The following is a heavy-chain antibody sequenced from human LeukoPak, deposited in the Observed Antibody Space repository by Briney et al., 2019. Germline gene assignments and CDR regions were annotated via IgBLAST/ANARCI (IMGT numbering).Heavy chain of an antibody. CDR3: ARGMSGYTEDPFDI. V-gene: IGHV1-18*01. CDR1: GYTFTSYS. D-gene: IGHD2-2*02. J-gene: IGHJ3*02. CDR2: ISAYNGNT. Sequence: ASVKVSCKASGYTFTSYSINWVRQAPGQGLEWMAWISAYNGNTNYAQKFHGRVTLTRDTSTSTAYMEQRSLRSDDTAVYFCARGMSGYTEDPFDIWGQGTVVTVSS.